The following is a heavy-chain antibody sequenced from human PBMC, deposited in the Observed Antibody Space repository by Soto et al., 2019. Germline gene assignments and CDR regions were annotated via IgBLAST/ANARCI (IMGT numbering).Heavy chain of an antibody. V-gene: IGHV3-23*01. J-gene: IGHJ4*01. CDR2: ISGSGGST. CDR3: AKDNGGGVNQFDY. CDR1: GFTFSSFA. Sequence: EVQLLESGGGLVQPGGSLRLSCAASGFTFSSFAMTWVRQAPGKGLEWVSAISGSGGSTYYADSVKGRFTISRDNSKNTLYLQMNSLRAEDTAVYYCAKDNGGGVNQFDYWGHGTLVTVSS. D-gene: IGHD3-16*01.